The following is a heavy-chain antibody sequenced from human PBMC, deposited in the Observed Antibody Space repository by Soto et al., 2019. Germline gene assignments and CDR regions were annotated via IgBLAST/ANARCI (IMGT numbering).Heavy chain of an antibody. CDR3: AKGVAGTGFAFDI. D-gene: IGHD6-19*01. J-gene: IGHJ3*02. CDR2: ISWNSGSI. CDR1: GFTFDDYA. V-gene: IGHV3-9*01. Sequence: SLRLSFADSGFTFDDYAMHWVRQAPGKGLEWVSGISWNSGSIGYADSVKGRFTISRDNAKNSLYLQMNSLRAEDTALYYCAKGVAGTGFAFDIWGQGTMATVSS.